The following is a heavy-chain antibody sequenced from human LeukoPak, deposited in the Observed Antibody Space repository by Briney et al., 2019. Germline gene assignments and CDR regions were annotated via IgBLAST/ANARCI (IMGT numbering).Heavy chain of an antibody. CDR3: ARDQGDYYFDY. Sequence: GGSLRLSCAASGFCISTYAMHWVRQAPGKGLEWVAVISYEGSIKNYADSVKGRFTISRDNSKNTLYLQMNSLRAEDTAVYYRARDQGDYYFDYCGQGTLVTVSS. CDR2: ISYEGSIK. V-gene: IGHV3-30-3*01. CDR1: GFCISTYA. J-gene: IGHJ4*02. D-gene: IGHD3-3*01.